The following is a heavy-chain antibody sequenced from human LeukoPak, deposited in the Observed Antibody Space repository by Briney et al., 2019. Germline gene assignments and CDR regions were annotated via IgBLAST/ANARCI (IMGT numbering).Heavy chain of an antibody. D-gene: IGHD1-26*01. CDR2: MNPNSGNT. CDR3: ARGCRAKRDAFDI. Sequence: ASVKVSCKASGNTFTSYDINWVRQATGQGLEWMGWMNPNSGNTGYAQKFQGRVTMTRNTSISTAYMELSSLRSEDTAVYYCARGCRAKRDAFDIWGQGTMVTVSS. V-gene: IGHV1-8*01. J-gene: IGHJ3*02. CDR1: GNTFTSYD.